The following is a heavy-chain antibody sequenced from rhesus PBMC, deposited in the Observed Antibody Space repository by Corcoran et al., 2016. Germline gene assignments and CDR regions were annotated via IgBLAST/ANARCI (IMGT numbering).Heavy chain of an antibody. CDR1: GFTFSNYL. V-gene: IGHV3-100*01. CDR2: ISEGGGTT. Sequence: EVQLVESGGALVKPGGSVRLSCVASGFTFSNYLRYWVPQAPGKGLEWVSVISEGGGTTYYAESVKGRFTMSRDNAKNSLFLQMNSLGVEDTAVYFCMRGDGVPGTLWGLRRFDVWGPGVLVTVSS. CDR3: MRGDGVPGTLWGLRRFDV. J-gene: IGHJ5-1*01. D-gene: IGHD1-38*01.